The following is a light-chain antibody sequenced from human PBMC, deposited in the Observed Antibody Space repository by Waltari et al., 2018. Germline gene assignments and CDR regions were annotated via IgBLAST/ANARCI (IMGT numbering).Light chain of an antibody. CDR3: QQYDGSVVT. CDR1: QTITGSC. V-gene: IGKV3-20*01. J-gene: IGKJ4*01. CDR2: GAS. Sequence: EIVLTQSPGTLSVSPGERVTVSCRASQTITGSCLTWYHQEPGQAPRLLIYGASNRAPGIPDWFSGSGSGTDFTLTISRLEPEDSAVYYCQQYDGSVVTFGGGTKVEIK.